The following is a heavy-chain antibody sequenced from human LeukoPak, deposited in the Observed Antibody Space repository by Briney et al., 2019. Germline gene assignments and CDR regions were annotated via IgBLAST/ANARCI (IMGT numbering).Heavy chain of an antibody. J-gene: IGHJ4*02. CDR2: ISGSGGST. D-gene: IGHD3-22*01. Sequence: GGSLRLSCAASGFTFSSHAMSWVRQAPGKGLEWVSAISGSGGSTYYADSVKGRFTISRDNSKNTLYLQMNSLRAEDTAVYYXXXXRTYYYDSSGRHFDYWGQGTLVAVSS. CDR1: GFTFSSHA. CDR3: XXXRTYYYDSSGRHFDY. V-gene: IGHV3-23*01.